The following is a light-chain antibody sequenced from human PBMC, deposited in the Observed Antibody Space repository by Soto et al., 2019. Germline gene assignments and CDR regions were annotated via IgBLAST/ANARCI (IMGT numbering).Light chain of an antibody. Sequence: EIVLTQSTGTLSLSPGERATLSCRASQRVSSSHLAWYQQKPGQAPRLLIYGAFNRATGIPDRFSGSGSGTDFTLTISRLEPEDFAVYYCQQYGSAPLTFGQGTKVEIK. J-gene: IGKJ1*01. CDR2: GAF. CDR1: QRVSSSH. CDR3: QQYGSAPLT. V-gene: IGKV3-20*01.